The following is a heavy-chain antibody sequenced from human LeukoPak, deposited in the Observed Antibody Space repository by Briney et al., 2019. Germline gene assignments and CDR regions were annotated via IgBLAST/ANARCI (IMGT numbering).Heavy chain of an antibody. CDR1: GGSISSSSYY. D-gene: IGHD3-10*01. CDR2: IYYSGST. CDR3: ARRGSPYGMDV. J-gene: IGHJ6*02. Sequence: SETLSLTCTVSGGSISSSSYYWGWIRRPPGKGLEWIGSIYYSGSTYYNPSLKSRVTISVDTSKNQFSLKLSSVTAADTAVYYCARRGSPYGMDVWGQGTTVTVSS. V-gene: IGHV4-39*01.